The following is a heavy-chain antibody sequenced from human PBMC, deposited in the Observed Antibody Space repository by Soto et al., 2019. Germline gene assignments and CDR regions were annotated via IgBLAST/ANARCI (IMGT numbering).Heavy chain of an antibody. D-gene: IGHD3-22*01. CDR2: ISAYNGNT. CDR1: GYTFTSYG. J-gene: IGHJ4*02. CDR3: ARLVQEYSDSSGYYFDY. V-gene: IGHV1-18*01. Sequence: QLQLVQSGAEVKKPGASVKISCKASGYTFTSYGISWVRQAPGQGLEWMGWISAYNGNTTYAQKLQGRVTMTTDASMSTAYMELRSLRSDDAAVYYCARLVQEYSDSSGYYFDYWGQGTLVTVSS.